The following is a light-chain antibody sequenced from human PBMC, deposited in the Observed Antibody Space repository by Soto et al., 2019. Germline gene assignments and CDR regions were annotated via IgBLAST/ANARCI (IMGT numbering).Light chain of an antibody. CDR1: QSISSY. V-gene: IGKV1-39*01. CDR3: QQSSSTPQT. Sequence: DIQMTQSPSSLSVSVGDRVTITCRASQSISSYLHWYQQKPGKAPKLLINVASTLQSGVPSRFSGSGSGTDFTLAITSLQPEDFATYYCQQSSSTPQTFGGGTRVEIK. CDR2: VAS. J-gene: IGKJ4*01.